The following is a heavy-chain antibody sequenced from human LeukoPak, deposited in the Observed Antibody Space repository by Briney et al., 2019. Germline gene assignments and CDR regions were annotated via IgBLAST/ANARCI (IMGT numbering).Heavy chain of an antibody. J-gene: IGHJ4*02. Sequence: SETLSLTCSVSGDSITGYYWGWIRQPPGKALEWIGSVYYSGTTSYNPSLKSRVTISVDMSKNHFSLRLRSVTAADTAMYYCARGTLYRGWSYYLDFWGQGSQVTVSS. CDR2: VYYSGTT. CDR3: ARGTLYRGWSYYLDF. V-gene: IGHV4-39*07. CDR1: GDSITGYY. D-gene: IGHD6-19*01.